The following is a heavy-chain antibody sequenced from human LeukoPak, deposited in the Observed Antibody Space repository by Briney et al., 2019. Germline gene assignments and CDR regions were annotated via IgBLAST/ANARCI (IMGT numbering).Heavy chain of an antibody. V-gene: IGHV3-74*01. D-gene: IGHD5-18*01. CDR1: GFTFTTYW. J-gene: IGHJ6*02. CDR2: INSDGSIT. Sequence: PPGGSLRLSCAASGFTFTTYWMHWVPQAPGKGLVWVSHINSDGSITSYADSVKGRFTISRDNAKNTLYLQMNSLRAEDTAVYYCARDAVDTANAVWGQGTTVTVSS. CDR3: ARDAVDTANAV.